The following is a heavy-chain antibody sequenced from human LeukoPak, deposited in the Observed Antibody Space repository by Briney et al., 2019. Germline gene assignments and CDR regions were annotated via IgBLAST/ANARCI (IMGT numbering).Heavy chain of an antibody. CDR3: ATGSGNLVRGVLFDY. D-gene: IGHD3-10*01. V-gene: IGHV3-9*03. CDR2: ISWNSGAV. Sequence: GRSLRLSCAASGFSFRYYAMYWVRQAPGKGLEWVSGISWNSGAVGYADSVKGRFTISRDNAKNSLYLQMNSLRAEDMALYYCATGSGNLVRGVLFDYWGQGTLVTVSS. CDR1: GFSFRYYA. J-gene: IGHJ4*02.